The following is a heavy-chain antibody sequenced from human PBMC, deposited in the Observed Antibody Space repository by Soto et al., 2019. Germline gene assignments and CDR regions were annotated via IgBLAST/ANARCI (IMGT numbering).Heavy chain of an antibody. V-gene: IGHV3-30-3*01. J-gene: IGHJ4*02. CDR1: GFTFSSYA. CDR3: ARDQGYSSFDY. CDR2: ISYDGSNK. Sequence: QVQLVESGGGVVQPGRSLRLSCAASGFTFSSYAMHWVRQAPGKGLEWVAVISYDGSNKYYADSVKGRFTISRDNSKNTLYLQMNSLRADDTAVYYCARDQGYSSFDYWGQGTLVTVSS. D-gene: IGHD6-13*01.